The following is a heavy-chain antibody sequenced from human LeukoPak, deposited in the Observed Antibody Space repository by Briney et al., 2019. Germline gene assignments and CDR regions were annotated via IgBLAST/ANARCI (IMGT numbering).Heavy chain of an antibody. Sequence: SETLSLTCTVSGGSISSSSYYWGWIRQPPGNGLEWIGSIYYSGSTYYNPSLKSRVTISVDTSKNQFSLKLSSVTAADTAVYYCARVTPYSYGYFDYWGQGTLVTVSS. CDR2: IYYSGST. V-gene: IGHV4-39*07. CDR3: ARVTPYSYGYFDY. D-gene: IGHD5-18*01. J-gene: IGHJ4*02. CDR1: GGSISSSSYY.